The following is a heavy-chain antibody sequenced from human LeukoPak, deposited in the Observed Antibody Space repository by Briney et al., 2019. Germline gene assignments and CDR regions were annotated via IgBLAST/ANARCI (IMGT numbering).Heavy chain of an antibody. Sequence: ASVKVSCKASGYTFTGYYMHWVRQAPGQGLEWMGWINPNSGGTNYAQKFQGRVTMTRDTSISTAYMELSRLRSDDTAVYYCASEGGYCSSTSCLSPPAFDIWGQGTMVTVSS. D-gene: IGHD2-2*01. V-gene: IGHV1-2*02. CDR2: INPNSGGT. CDR3: ASEGGYCSSTSCLSPPAFDI. J-gene: IGHJ3*02. CDR1: GYTFTGYY.